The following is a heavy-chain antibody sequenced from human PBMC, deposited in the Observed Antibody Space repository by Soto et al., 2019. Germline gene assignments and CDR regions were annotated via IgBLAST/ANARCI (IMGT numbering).Heavy chain of an antibody. CDR3: ATQEVGGSYVYTFDP. V-gene: IGHV4-39*01. Sequence: PSETLSLTCTVSGGSISSSNYYWGRIRQPPGKGLEWIGSIYYSGSTYYNPSLKSRVTISVDTSKNQFSLKLSSVTAADTAVYYCATQEVGGSYVYTFDPWGQGTLVTVSS. J-gene: IGHJ5*02. D-gene: IGHD1-26*01. CDR2: IYYSGST. CDR1: GGSISSSNYY.